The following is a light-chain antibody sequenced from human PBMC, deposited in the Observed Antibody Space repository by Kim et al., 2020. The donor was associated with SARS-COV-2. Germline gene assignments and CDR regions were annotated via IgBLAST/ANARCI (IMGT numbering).Light chain of an antibody. V-gene: IGKV3-20*01. CDR2: AAS. J-gene: IGKJ4*01. Sequence: EIVLTQSPGTLSVSPGERVTLSCRASQSVSSDYLAWYQHKTGQPPRLLIYAASTRASGIPDRFSGSGSGTDFTLTVSRLQPEDCAVYYCQNYCYSPRLAFGGGTKLEI. CDR1: QSVSSDY. CDR3: QNYCYSPRLA.